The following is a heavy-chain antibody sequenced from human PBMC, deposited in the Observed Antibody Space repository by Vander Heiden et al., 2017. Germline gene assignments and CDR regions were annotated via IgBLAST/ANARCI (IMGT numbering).Heavy chain of an antibody. V-gene: IGHV3-11*01. CDR1: GFPFSASY. Sequence: QVQLVESGGGLVKPGGSLRLSCAASGFPFSASYMGWIRQAPGKGLEWVSYISSSGSTIYYADSVKGRFTISRDNAKNSLYLQMNSLRAEDTAVYYCARDPKDYDRGDYWGQGTLVTVSS. J-gene: IGHJ4*02. D-gene: IGHD3-22*01. CDR2: ISSSGSTI. CDR3: ARDPKDYDRGDY.